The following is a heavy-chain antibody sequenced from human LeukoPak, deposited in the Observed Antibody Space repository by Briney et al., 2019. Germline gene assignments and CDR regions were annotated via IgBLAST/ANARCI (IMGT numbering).Heavy chain of an antibody. CDR3: AKLGEGGYSYDYLPYYFDY. Sequence: GGSLRLSCAASGFTFSNYGMHWVRQAPGKGLEWVAFIRYDGSDKYYEDSLKGRFTISRDNSKNTMYLQMNSLRPEDTAVYYCAKLGEGGYSYDYLPYYFDYWGQGTLVTVSS. V-gene: IGHV3-30*02. J-gene: IGHJ4*02. CDR1: GFTFSNYG. D-gene: IGHD5-18*01. CDR2: IRYDGSDK.